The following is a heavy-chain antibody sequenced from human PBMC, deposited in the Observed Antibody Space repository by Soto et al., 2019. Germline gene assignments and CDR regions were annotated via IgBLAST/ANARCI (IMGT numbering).Heavy chain of an antibody. CDR2: IWYDGSNK. Sequence: GGSLRRSCAASGFTFSSYGMHWVRQAPGKGLEWVAVIWYDGSNKYYADSVKGRFTISRDNAKNSLYLQMNSLRAEDTAVYYCARHPERIAQIGWFDPSGPGTLATVSS. CDR1: GFTFSSYG. V-gene: IGHV3-33*01. CDR3: ARHPERIAQIGWFDP. D-gene: IGHD6-13*01. J-gene: IGHJ5*02.